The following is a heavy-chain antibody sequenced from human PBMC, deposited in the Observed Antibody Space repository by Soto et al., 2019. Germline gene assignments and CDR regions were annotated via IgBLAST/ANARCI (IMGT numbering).Heavy chain of an antibody. CDR1: GFTFSDYY. Sequence: GESLKISCAASGFTFSDYYMSWIRQAPGKGLEWVSYISSSGSTIYYADSVKGRFTISRDNAKNSLYLQMNSLRAEDTAVYYCARESFGSGAFDIWGQGTMVTVS. J-gene: IGHJ3*02. CDR2: ISSSGSTI. D-gene: IGHD1-26*01. V-gene: IGHV3-11*01. CDR3: ARESFGSGAFDI.